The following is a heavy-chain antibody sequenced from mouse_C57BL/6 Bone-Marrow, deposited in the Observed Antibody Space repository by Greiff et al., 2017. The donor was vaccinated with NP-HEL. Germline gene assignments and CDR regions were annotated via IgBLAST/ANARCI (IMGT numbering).Heavy chain of an antibody. CDR1: GYTFTSYW. CDR3: AREVYYGSSYGFAY. V-gene: IGHV1-69*01. Sequence: QVHVKQPGAELVMPGASVKLSCKASGYTFTSYWMHWVKQRPGQGLEWIGEIDPSDSYTNYNQKFKGKSTLTVDKSSSTAYMQLSSLTSEDSAVYYCAREVYYGSSYGFAYWGQGTLVTVSA. D-gene: IGHD1-1*01. J-gene: IGHJ3*01. CDR2: IDPSDSYT.